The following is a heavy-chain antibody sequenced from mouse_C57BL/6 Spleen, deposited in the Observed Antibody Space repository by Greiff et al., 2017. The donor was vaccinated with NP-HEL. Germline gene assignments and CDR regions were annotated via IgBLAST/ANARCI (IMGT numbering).Heavy chain of an antibody. CDR1: GFTFSDYG. J-gene: IGHJ3*01. V-gene: IGHV5-17*01. D-gene: IGHD2-3*01. CDR3: ARGGYFSWFAY. Sequence: DVKLQESGGGLVKPGGSLKLSCAASGFTFSDYGMHWVRQAPEKGLEWVAYISSGSSTIYYADTVKGRFTISRDNAKNTLFLQMTSLRSEDTAMYYCARGGYFSWFAYWGQGTLVTVSA. CDR2: ISSGSSTI.